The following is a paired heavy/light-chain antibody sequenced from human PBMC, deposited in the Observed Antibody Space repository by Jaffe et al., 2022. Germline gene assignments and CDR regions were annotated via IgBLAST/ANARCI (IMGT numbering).Heavy chain of an antibody. CDR2: ISSSGSTI. CDR1: GFTFSSYE. V-gene: IGHV3-48*03. D-gene: IGHD3-9*01. CDR3: ARTPPFVWVRYFDWLLNWYFDL. J-gene: IGHJ2*01. Sequence: EVQLVESGGGLVQPGGSLRLSCAASGFTFSSYEMNWVRQAPGKGLEWVSYISSSGSTIYYADSVKGRFTISRDNAKNSLYLQMNSLRAEDTAVYYCARTPPFVWVRYFDWLLNWYFDLWGRGTLVTVSS.
Light chain of an antibody. V-gene: IGKV3-20*01. J-gene: IGKJ1*01. CDR1: QSVSSSY. Sequence: EIVLTQSPGTLSLSPGERATLSCRASQSVSSSYLAWYQQKPGQAPRLLIYGASSRATGIPDRFSGSGSGTDFTLTISRLEPEDFAVYYCQQYGSSPATFGQGTKVEIK. CDR2: GAS. CDR3: QQYGSSPAT.